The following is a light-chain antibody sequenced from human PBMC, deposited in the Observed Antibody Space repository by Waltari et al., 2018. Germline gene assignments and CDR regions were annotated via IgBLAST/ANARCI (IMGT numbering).Light chain of an antibody. V-gene: IGKV1-39*01. CDR1: QSISRY. J-gene: IGKJ2*01. CDR2: TAS. CDR3: QQSFTTPYT. Sequence: DIQMTQSPSSLSASLGDRVTITCRASQSISRYLNWFQQKPGKAPNLLIYTASSLETGVPSRFSGSGSGTDFTLTITSLQPDDFATYYCQQSFTTPYTFGQGTKVGIK.